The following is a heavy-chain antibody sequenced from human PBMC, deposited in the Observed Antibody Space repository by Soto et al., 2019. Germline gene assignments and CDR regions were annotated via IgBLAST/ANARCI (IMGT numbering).Heavy chain of an antibody. V-gene: IGHV4-59*01. CDR2: IYYSGST. CDR1: GGSISSYY. CDR3: AREDSPGAFDI. Sequence: QVQLQESGPGLAKPSETLSLTCTVSGGSISSYYWSWIRQPPGKGLEWIGYIYYSGSTNYNPSLKSRVTISVDTSKNQFSLKLSSVTAADTAVYYCAREDSPGAFDIWGQGTMVTVSS. J-gene: IGHJ3*02.